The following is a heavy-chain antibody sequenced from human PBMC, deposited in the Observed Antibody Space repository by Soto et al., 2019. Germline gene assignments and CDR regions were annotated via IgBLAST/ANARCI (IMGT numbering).Heavy chain of an antibody. D-gene: IGHD3-10*01. CDR3: AKNPLAVIPPEYYYGSGSCYTVDY. CDR1: GFTFSSYG. Sequence: GGSLRLSCASSGFTFSSYGMHWARQAPGKGLEWVAVISYDGSNKYYADSVKGRFTISRDNSKNTLYLQMNSLRAEDTAVYYCAKNPLAVIPPEYYYGSGSCYTVDYWGQGTLVTVSS. V-gene: IGHV3-30*18. J-gene: IGHJ4*02. CDR2: ISYDGSNK.